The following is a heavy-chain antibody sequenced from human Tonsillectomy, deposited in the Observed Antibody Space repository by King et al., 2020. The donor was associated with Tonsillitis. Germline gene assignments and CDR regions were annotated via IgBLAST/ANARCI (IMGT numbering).Heavy chain of an antibody. CDR1: GYTFTGYY. D-gene: IGHD3-9*01. CDR3: ARGDDILPGYYEGGWFDP. Sequence: VQLVESGAEVKKPGASVKVSCKASGYTFTGYYMHWVRQAPGQGLEWMGWINPNSGGTNYAQKFQGWVTMTRDTSISTAYMELSRLRSDDTAVYYCARGDDILPGYYEGGWFDPWGQGTLVTVSS. J-gene: IGHJ5*02. CDR2: INPNSGGT. V-gene: IGHV1-2*04.